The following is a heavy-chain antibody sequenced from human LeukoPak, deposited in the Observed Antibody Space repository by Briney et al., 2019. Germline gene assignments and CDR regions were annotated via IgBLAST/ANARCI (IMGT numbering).Heavy chain of an antibody. V-gene: IGHV5-51*01. CDR3: ARRTTGWHYFDY. CDR1: GYSFTSYW. Sequence: AESLKISCQGSGYSFTSYWIAWVRQMPGKGLEWMGIIYPGDSTTRYSPSLQGQVTISADKSISTAYLQWSSLKASDTAMYYCARRTTGWHYFDYWGQGTLLTVSS. CDR2: IYPGDSTT. J-gene: IGHJ4*02. D-gene: IGHD1-1*01.